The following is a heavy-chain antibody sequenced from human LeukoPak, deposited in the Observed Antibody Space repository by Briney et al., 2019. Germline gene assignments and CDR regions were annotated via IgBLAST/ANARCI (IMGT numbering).Heavy chain of an antibody. J-gene: IGHJ4*02. Sequence: SETLSLTSTVSGGSISSYYWSWIRQPPGKGLEWIGYIYYSGSTNYHPSLKSRVTISVNTSKNQFSLKLSSVTAADTAVYYCAREGVVATLDYWGQGTLVTVSS. CDR2: IYYSGST. V-gene: IGHV4-59*01. CDR1: GGSISSYY. D-gene: IGHD5-12*01. CDR3: AREGVVATLDY.